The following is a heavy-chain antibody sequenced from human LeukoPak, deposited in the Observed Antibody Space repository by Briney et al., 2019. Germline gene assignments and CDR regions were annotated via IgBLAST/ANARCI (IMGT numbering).Heavy chain of an antibody. CDR1: GFTFSNYA. D-gene: IGHD6-19*01. J-gene: IGHJ4*02. Sequence: PGGSLRLSCAASGFTFSNYAMSWVRQAPGKGLERVSAISGSGGSTYYADSVKGRFTISRDNPKDTLYLQLNSLRADDTAVYYCAKDRGVAVAATEDYFDHWGQGTLVTVSS. CDR2: ISGSGGST. V-gene: IGHV3-23*01. CDR3: AKDRGVAVAATEDYFDH.